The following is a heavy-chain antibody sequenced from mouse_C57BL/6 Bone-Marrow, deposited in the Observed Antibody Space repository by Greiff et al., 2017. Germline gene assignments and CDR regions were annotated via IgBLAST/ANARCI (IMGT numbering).Heavy chain of an antibody. CDR1: GYTFTSYW. CDR2: IYPGSGST. CDR3: AREGAYVYAMDY. D-gene: IGHD6-5*01. V-gene: IGHV1-55*01. J-gene: IGHJ4*01. Sequence: QVQLQQPGAELVKPGASVKMSCKASGYTFTSYWITWVKQRPGQGLEWIGDIYPGSGSTNYNEKFKSKATLTADTSSSTAYMQLSSLTSEDSAVYYCAREGAYVYAMDYWGQGTSVTVSS.